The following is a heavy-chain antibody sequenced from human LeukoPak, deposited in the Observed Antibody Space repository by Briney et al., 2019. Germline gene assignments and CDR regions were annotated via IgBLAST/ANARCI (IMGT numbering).Heavy chain of an antibody. CDR3: ARINTGMDV. Sequence: SGTLSLTCAVYGGSFSGYYWSWIRQPPGKGLEWIGEINHSGSTNYNPSLKSRVTISVDTSKNQFSLKLSSVTAADTAVYYCARINTGMDVWGQGTTVTVSS. J-gene: IGHJ6*02. V-gene: IGHV4-34*01. CDR1: GGSFSGYY. CDR2: INHSGST.